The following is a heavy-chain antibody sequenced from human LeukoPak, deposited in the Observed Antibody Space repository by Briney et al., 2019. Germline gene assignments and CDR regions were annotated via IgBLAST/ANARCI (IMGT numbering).Heavy chain of an antibody. J-gene: IGHJ4*02. D-gene: IGHD3-22*01. Sequence: GGSLRLSCAASGFTFSSYSMNWVRQAPGKGLEWVSSISSSSSYIYYADSVKGRFTISRDNSKNTLYLQMNSLRAEDTAVYYCAKEISMIVVVGYLDYWGQGNLVTVSS. CDR3: AKEISMIVVVGYLDY. V-gene: IGHV3-21*04. CDR1: GFTFSSYS. CDR2: ISSSSSYI.